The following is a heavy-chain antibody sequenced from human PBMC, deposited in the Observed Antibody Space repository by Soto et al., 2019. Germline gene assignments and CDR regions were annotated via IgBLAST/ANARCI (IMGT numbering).Heavy chain of an antibody. CDR3: ARLCSSTSCYGDYYYGMDV. D-gene: IGHD2-2*01. CDR1: GYSFTSYW. V-gene: IGHV5-10-1*01. CDR2: IDPSDSYT. Sequence: GESLKISCKGSGYSFTSYWISWVRQMPGKGLEWMGRIDPSDSYTNYSPSFQGHVTISADKSISTAYLQWSSLKASDTAMYYCARLCSSTSCYGDYYYGMDVWGQGTTVTVS. J-gene: IGHJ6*02.